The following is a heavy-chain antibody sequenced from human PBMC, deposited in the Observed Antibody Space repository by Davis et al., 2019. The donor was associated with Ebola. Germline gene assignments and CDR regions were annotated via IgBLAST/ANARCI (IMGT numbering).Heavy chain of an antibody. CDR3: ARPQFTGNYMGAFDI. Sequence: GESLKISCAASGFTFSAYSMNWVRQAPGKGLEWVSSISSSSSHIYYADSVKGRFTISRDNAKNSLYLQMTSLRAADTAVFYCARPQFTGNYMGAFDIWGLGTMVTVSS. D-gene: IGHD1-7*01. V-gene: IGHV3-21*01. J-gene: IGHJ3*02. CDR2: ISSSSSHI. CDR1: GFTFSAYS.